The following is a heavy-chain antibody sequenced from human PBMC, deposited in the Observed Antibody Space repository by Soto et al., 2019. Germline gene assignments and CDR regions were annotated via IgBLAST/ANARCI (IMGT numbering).Heavy chain of an antibody. J-gene: IGHJ4*02. Sequence: GGSLRLSCAASGFTFSSYWMHWVRQAPGKGLVWVSRINSDGSSTSYADSVKGRFTISRDNAKNTLYLQMNSLRAEDTAVYYCARARYSSISKTNFDYWGQGTLVTVSS. CDR3: ARARYSSISKTNFDY. CDR1: GFTFSSYW. V-gene: IGHV3-74*01. CDR2: INSDGSST. D-gene: IGHD6-13*01.